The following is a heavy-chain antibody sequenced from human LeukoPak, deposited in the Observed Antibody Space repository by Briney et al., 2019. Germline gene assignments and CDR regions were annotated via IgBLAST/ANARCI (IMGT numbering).Heavy chain of an antibody. CDR2: IGWNSGSI. CDR1: GFIFNNYA. D-gene: IGHD6-19*01. J-gene: IGHJ4*02. V-gene: IGHV3-9*01. Sequence: PGGSLRLSCAGSGFIFNNYAMHWVRRPPGKGLEWVSGIGWNSGSIDYADSVKGRFTISRDNAKNSLYLQMNSLRVEDTAFYYCAKDNRRHYTSGPNPDSLHWGQGALVTVSS. CDR3: AKDNRRHYTSGPNPDSLH.